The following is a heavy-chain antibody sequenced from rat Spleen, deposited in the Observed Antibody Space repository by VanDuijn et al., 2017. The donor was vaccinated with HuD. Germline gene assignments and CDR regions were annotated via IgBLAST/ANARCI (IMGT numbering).Heavy chain of an antibody. CDR1: GFTFSSYD. CDR3: ARGTTTDVMDA. Sequence: EVQLVESGGGLVQPGRAMKLSCTASGFTFSSYDMAWVRQAPTKGLEWVASISYDGSATYYRDSVKGRFTISRDNAKSTLYLQMDSLRSEDTATYYCARGTTTDVMDAWGQGASVTVSS. J-gene: IGHJ4*01. CDR2: ISYDGSAT. V-gene: IGHV5-25*01. D-gene: IGHD1-10*01.